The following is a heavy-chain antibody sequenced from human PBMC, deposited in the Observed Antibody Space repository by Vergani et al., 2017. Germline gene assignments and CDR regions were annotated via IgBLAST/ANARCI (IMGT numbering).Heavy chain of an antibody. CDR1: GFTFSSYD. J-gene: IGHJ3*02. D-gene: IGHD4-17*01. V-gene: IGHV3-13*01. CDR2: IGTAGDT. CDR3: SRARLRLGDAFDI. Sequence: EVQLVESGGGLVQPGGSLRLSCAASGFTFSSYDMHWVRHATGKGLDWVSAIGTAGDTYYPGSGQGRFTISREKAKNSLYLQMNSLRAGDTAVYYCSRARLRLGDAFDIWGQGTMVTVSS.